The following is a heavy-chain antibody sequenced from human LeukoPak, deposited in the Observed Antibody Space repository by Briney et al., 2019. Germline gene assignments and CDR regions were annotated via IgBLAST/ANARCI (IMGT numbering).Heavy chain of an antibody. J-gene: IGHJ6*02. CDR1: GFTFSSYA. Sequence: GGSLRLSCAASGFTFSSYAMSWVRQAPGKGLEWVSAISGSGGSTYYADSVKGRFTISKDNSKNTLYLQMNSLRAEDTAVYYCAKDRGRWELRGWGQGTTVTVSS. CDR2: ISGSGGST. V-gene: IGHV3-23*01. CDR3: AKDRGRWELRG. D-gene: IGHD1-26*01.